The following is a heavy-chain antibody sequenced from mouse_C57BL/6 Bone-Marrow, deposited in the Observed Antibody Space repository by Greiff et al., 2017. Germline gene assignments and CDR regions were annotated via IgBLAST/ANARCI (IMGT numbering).Heavy chain of an antibody. CDR1: GYTFTNYW. Sequence: VQLQQSGAELVRPGTSVKMSCKASGYTFTNYWIGWVKQRPGHGLEWIGDIYPGGGYTNYNEKFKGKATLTADKSSSTAYMQLSSLTSEDSAIYYCAREGNYGYDGGSYAMDYWGQGTSVTVSS. J-gene: IGHJ4*01. CDR3: AREGNYGYDGGSYAMDY. CDR2: IYPGGGYT. V-gene: IGHV1-63*01. D-gene: IGHD2-2*01.